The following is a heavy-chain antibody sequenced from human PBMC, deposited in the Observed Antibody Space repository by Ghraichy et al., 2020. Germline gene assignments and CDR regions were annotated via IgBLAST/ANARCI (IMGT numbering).Heavy chain of an antibody. V-gene: IGHV1-3*01. Sequence: SVKVSCKASGYTFTSYAVHWVRQAPGQRPEWIGWINAGTGNTKYSQKFQGRFTITRDTSANTAYMELSSLRSEDTAVYYCARGGGGAYCVDWGQGTLVTVSS. CDR2: INAGTGNT. CDR3: ARGGGGAYCVD. CDR1: GYTFTSYA. J-gene: IGHJ4*02. D-gene: IGHD2-21*01.